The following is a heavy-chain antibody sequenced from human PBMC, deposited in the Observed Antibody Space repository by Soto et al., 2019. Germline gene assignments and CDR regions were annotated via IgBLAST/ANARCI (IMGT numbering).Heavy chain of an antibody. CDR1: GFTFSDSA. Sequence: EVQLVESGGGLVQPGGSLRLSCAASGFTFSDSAMHWVRQASGKGLEWIARIRSKANSYLIAYDESVRGRFIISRDDSKNTAYLQMNNLKTEDTAMYYCARGGEMGLNDYWCPVTLGTVS. V-gene: IGHV3-73*02. CDR2: IRSKANSYLI. J-gene: IGHJ4*02. D-gene: IGHD1-26*01. CDR3: ARGGEMGLNDY.